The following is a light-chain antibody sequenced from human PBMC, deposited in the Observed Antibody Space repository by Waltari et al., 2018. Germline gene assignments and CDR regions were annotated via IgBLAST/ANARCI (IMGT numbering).Light chain of an antibody. CDR3: QQYNSYPFT. Sequence: RASQRLSSYLAWYQQKPGKAPKLLIYKTSSLETGVPSSFSGTGSGTEFTLTISSLQPDDIATYYCQQYNSYPFTFGPGTKVDIK. CDR2: KTS. CDR1: QRLSSY. J-gene: IGKJ3*01. V-gene: IGKV1-5*03.